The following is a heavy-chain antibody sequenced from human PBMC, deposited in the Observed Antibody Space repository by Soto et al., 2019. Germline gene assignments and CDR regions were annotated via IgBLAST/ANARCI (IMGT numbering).Heavy chain of an antibody. J-gene: IGHJ4*02. CDR3: ERIYYWIADPAPHFDN. CDR1: GDSIRSSSYY. V-gene: IGHV4-39*01. Sequence: SETLSLTCTVSGDSIRSSSYYWGWVRQPPGKGLEYIGSIYYSGNTFYNPSLKSRVTISVDTSRNEFSLMLRSLTAADTAVYYCERIYYWIADPAPHFDNWGQGTLVTVSS. D-gene: IGHD1-1*01. CDR2: IYYSGNT.